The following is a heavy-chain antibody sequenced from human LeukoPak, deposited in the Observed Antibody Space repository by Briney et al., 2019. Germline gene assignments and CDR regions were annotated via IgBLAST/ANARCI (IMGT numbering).Heavy chain of an antibody. CDR2: ISRNSGSI. V-gene: IGHV3-9*01. CDR1: GFTFDDYA. J-gene: IGHJ4*02. Sequence: GRSLTHSCAASGFTFDDYAMLWVRQAPGKGLEWVSGISRNSGSIAYEDSVKSRFTISRDNAKNSLYLQMNSLIAEDTAVYYCAKVDLVGADWTYFDYWGQGTLVTVSS. CDR3: AKVDLVGADWTYFDY. D-gene: IGHD1-26*01.